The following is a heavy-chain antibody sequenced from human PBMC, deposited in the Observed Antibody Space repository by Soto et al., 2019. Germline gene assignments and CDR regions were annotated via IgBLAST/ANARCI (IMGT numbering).Heavy chain of an antibody. V-gene: IGHV1-2*04. Sequence: ASVKVSCKASGYTFTGYYMHWVRQAPGQGLEWMGWINPNSGGTNYAQKFQGWVTMTRDTSISTAYMELSRLRSDDTAVYYCARGGSCCSSSCYTGLVYYGMDVWGQGTTGTVSS. CDR1: GYTFTGYY. CDR2: INPNSGGT. J-gene: IGHJ6*02. D-gene: IGHD2-2*02. CDR3: ARGGSCCSSSCYTGLVYYGMDV.